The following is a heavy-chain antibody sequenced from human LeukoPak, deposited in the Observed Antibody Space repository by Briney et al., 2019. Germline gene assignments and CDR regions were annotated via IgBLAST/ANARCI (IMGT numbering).Heavy chain of an antibody. J-gene: IGHJ5*02. CDR1: GGSISSSSYY. D-gene: IGHD3-9*01. V-gene: IGHV4-39*07. Sequence: SETLSLTCTVSGGSISSSSYYWGWIRQPPGKGLEWIGSIYYSGSTYYNPSLKSRVTISVDTSKNQFSLKLSSVTAADTAVYYCARGYFDEAGPNWFDPWGQGTLVTVSS. CDR3: ARGYFDEAGPNWFDP. CDR2: IYYSGST.